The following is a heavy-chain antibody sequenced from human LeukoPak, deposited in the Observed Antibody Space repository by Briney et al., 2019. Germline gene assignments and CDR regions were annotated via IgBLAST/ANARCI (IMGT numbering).Heavy chain of an antibody. V-gene: IGHV5-51*01. CDR1: GYSFTSYW. CDR3: ARLLGPCSSTSCYTQRHEFWFDP. CDR2: IYPDDSDT. Sequence: GESLKISCKGSGYSFTSYWIGWVRQMPGKGLEWMGIIYPDDSDTRYSPSFQGQVTISADKSISTAYLQWSSLKASDTAMYYCARLLGPCSSTSCYTQRHEFWFDPWGQGTLVTVSS. D-gene: IGHD2-2*02. J-gene: IGHJ5*02.